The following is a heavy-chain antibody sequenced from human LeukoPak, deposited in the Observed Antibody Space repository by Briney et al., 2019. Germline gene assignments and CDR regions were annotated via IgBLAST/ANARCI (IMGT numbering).Heavy chain of an antibody. J-gene: IGHJ4*02. D-gene: IGHD1-7*01. CDR3: ARDPIGNYVIAY. CDR2: ISSSSSYI. V-gene: IGHV3-21*01. Sequence: TGGSLRLSCAASGFTFSSYSMNWVRQAPGKGLEWVSSISSSSSYIYYADSVKGRFTISRDNAKNSLYLQMNSLRAEDTSVYYCARDPIGNYVIAYWGQGTLRTVSS. CDR1: GFTFSSYS.